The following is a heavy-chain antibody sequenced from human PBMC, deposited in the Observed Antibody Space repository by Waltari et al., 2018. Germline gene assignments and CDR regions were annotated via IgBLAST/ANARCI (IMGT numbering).Heavy chain of an antibody. CDR3: VRDRGDHWVDS. D-gene: IGHD4-17*01. J-gene: IGHJ5*01. CDR2: IYYSGTT. Sequence: QLLLQESGPGLVKPSETLSLTCPVSGGSISSSGYYWGWIRQPPGMGLEWIGSIYYSGTTYYNPSLNSRVTISIDTSKNQFSLKLSSVTAADTAVYYCVRDRGDHWVDSWGQGTLVTVSS. CDR1: GGSISSSGYY. V-gene: IGHV4-39*07.